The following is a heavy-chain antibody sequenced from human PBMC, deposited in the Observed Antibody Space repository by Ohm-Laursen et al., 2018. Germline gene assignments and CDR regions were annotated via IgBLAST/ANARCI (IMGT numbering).Heavy chain of an antibody. CDR2: IIPILGIT. D-gene: IGHD2-21*02. V-gene: IGHV1-69*04. CDR1: GGTFSSYD. CDR3: ANGPLAYCGGDCHTYFHY. Sequence: SSVKVSCNASGGTFSSYDISWVRQAPGQGLEWMGRIIPILGITNYAQKFQGRVTITADESTNTASMEMSSLRSEDTAVYYCANGPLAYCGGDCHTYFHYWGQGTLVTVSS. J-gene: IGHJ4*02.